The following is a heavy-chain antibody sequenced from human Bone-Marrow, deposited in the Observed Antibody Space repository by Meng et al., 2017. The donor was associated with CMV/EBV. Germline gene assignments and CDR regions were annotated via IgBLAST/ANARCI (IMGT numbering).Heavy chain of an antibody. V-gene: IGHV1-2*02. CDR1: GYTFTGYY. CDR3: ARGFSSSWDAWFDP. Sequence: HVLLLHSGHAWNQPGAYVRRACKAPGYTFTGYYSHWVRQAPGQGLEWMGWINPNSGGTNYAQKFQGRVTMTSDTSISTAYMELSRLRSDDTAVYYCARGFSSSWDAWFDPWGQGTLVTVSS. D-gene: IGHD6-6*01. J-gene: IGHJ5*02. CDR2: INPNSGGT.